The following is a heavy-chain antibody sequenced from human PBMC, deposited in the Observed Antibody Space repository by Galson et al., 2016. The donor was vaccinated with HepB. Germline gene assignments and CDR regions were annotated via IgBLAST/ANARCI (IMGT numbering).Heavy chain of an antibody. D-gene: IGHD6-19*01. CDR1: DFTFSDHY. CDR3: AREGYSSSVGDLSWFDP. J-gene: IGHJ5*02. Sequence: SLRLSCAASDFTFSDHYINWLRQAPGKGLEWLSYISSGGTYIKYADSVKGRFTISRDNAKKSMYLQMNSLRDEDTAVYYCAREGYSSSVGDLSWFDPWGQGTLVTVSS. V-gene: IGHV3-11*06. CDR2: ISSGGTYI.